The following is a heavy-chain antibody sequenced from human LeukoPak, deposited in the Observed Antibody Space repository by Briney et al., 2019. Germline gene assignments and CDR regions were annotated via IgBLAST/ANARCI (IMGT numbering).Heavy chain of an antibody. V-gene: IGHV4-59*01. CDR1: GGSISSDY. CDR3: ARGVHGSSSTTYFDY. Sequence: SETLSLTCTVSGGSISSDYWSWIRQPPGKGLEWIGYIYYSGSTNYNPSLKSRVTISVDTSKNQFSLKLSSVTAADTAVYYCARGVHGSSSTTYFDYWGQGTLVTVSS. J-gene: IGHJ4*02. CDR2: IYYSGST. D-gene: IGHD6-6*01.